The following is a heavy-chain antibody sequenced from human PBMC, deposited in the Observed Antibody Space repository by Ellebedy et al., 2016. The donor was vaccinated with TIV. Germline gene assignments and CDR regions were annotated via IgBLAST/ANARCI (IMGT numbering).Heavy chain of an antibody. V-gene: IGHV4-38-2*02. CDR1: GYSISSDYY. Sequence: SETLSLTCTVSGYSISSDYYWGWIRQPPGKGLEWIGSVYHSGTTYYNPSLKTRVTISIDSSKNQFSLKLSSVTAADTAVYYCARGRGYSFFVDLWGRGTLVTVSS. CDR2: VYHSGTT. CDR3: ARGRGYSFFVDL. D-gene: IGHD5-18*01. J-gene: IGHJ2*01.